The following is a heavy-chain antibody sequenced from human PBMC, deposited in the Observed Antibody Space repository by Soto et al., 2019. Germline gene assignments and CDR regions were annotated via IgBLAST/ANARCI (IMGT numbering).Heavy chain of an antibody. Sequence: SQTLSLTCAISGDSVSSNSAAWNWIRQSPSRGLEWLGRTYYRSKWYNDYAVSVKSRITINPDTSKNQFSLQLNSVTPEDTAVYYCARATYYDFWSGYYPFDYWGQGTLVTVSS. V-gene: IGHV6-1*01. CDR3: ARATYYDFWSGYYPFDY. CDR2: TYYRSKWYN. D-gene: IGHD3-3*01. J-gene: IGHJ4*02. CDR1: GDSVSSNSAA.